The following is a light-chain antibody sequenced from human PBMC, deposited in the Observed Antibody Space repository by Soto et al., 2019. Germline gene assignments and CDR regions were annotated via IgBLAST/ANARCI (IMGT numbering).Light chain of an antibody. V-gene: IGKV1-9*01. CDR1: QDIVSF. CDR2: AAS. CDR3: QQPMNYPWT. Sequence: DIQLTQSPSFLSASVGDRVSITCRASQDIVSFLAWYQQKPGKAPKLLVYAASTLQRGVPSRFSGRGSGTEFMLTISGLQPEDFATYYCQQPMNYPWTFGQGTKVDVK. J-gene: IGKJ1*01.